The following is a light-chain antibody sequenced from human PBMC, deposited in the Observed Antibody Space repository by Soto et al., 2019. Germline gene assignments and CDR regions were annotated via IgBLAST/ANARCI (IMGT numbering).Light chain of an antibody. CDR2: GAS. CDR3: QQHSHWPPWT. Sequence: EIVMTHSQGTLSFSPPERGTLXGLTSQTVTXXXSDCYQQLLSLVPAETWQAPRLLIYGASSRATGIPARFSGSGSGTDFTLTISNLEPEDFAVYYCQQHSHWPPWTFGQGTKVDI. J-gene: IGKJ1*01. V-gene: IGKV3D-20*02. CDR1: QTVTXXXSDCYQQL.